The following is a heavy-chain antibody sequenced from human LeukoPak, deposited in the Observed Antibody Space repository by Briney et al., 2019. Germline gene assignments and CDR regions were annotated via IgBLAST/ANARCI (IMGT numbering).Heavy chain of an antibody. V-gene: IGHV1-2*02. Sequence: ASVKVSCKASGYTFTGYYMHWVRQAPGQGLEWMGWVNPKSGDTKYAQKFQDRISMTRDTSISTAYMEVNRLTSDDSAVYYCARDGVLVGSTVLNYWGQGTLVTVAS. D-gene: IGHD1-26*01. CDR3: ARDGVLVGSTVLNY. J-gene: IGHJ4*01. CDR2: VNPKSGDT. CDR1: GYTFTGYY.